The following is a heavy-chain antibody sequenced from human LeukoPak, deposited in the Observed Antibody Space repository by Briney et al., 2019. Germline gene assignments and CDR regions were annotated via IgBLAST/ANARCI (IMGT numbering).Heavy chain of an antibody. CDR3: AKDNSGSSTGGYYFDS. Sequence: GGFLRLSCAASGFTFSSYGMHWVRQAPGKGLEWVAVISYDGINKYYADSVKGRFTISRDNSKNTLYLQMNSLRAEDTAVYYCAKDNSGSSTGGYYFDSWGQGTLVTVSS. CDR2: ISYDGINK. D-gene: IGHD1-26*01. CDR1: GFTFSSYG. J-gene: IGHJ4*02. V-gene: IGHV3-30*18.